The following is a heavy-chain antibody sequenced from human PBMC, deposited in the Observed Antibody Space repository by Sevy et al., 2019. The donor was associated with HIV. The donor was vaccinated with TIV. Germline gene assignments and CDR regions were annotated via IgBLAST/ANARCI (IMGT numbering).Heavy chain of an antibody. J-gene: IGHJ4*02. CDR2: LYNNIGST. CDR1: DDSINSYY. D-gene: IGHD6-13*01. Sequence: SEPLSLTCTVSDDSINSYYWSWIRQPPGKGLEWIGYLYNNIGSTSYRPALTSRVTISVDTSKNPFYLKLTSVTAADTAVYYCARGAVVIGTAATPVLDFWGRGSLVTVSS. V-gene: IGHV4-59*08. CDR3: ARGAVVIGTAATPVLDF.